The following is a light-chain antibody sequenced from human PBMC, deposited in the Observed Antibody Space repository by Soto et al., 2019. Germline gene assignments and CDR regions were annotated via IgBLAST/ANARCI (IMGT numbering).Light chain of an antibody. J-gene: IGKJ2*01. CDR3: QQYGDWPPET. CDR1: QSVSRN. CDR2: GAS. Sequence: EVVLTQSPATLSVSPGDRATLSCRASQSVSRNLAWYQQKPGQAPRLLIYGASTRANGVPARFSGSGSATAFTLSISSLQSEDVAVYYCQQYGDWPPETFGQGTKLEI. V-gene: IGKV3-15*01.